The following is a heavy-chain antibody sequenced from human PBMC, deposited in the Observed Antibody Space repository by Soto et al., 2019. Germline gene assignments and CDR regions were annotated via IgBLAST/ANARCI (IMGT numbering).Heavy chain of an antibody. CDR1: GASLCGYY. V-gene: IGHV4-4*07. J-gene: IGHJ5*02. CDR3: VRDGTKNLRDWFDP. CDR2: IYATGSS. Sequence: PSETLSLTCTGSGASLCGYYWSWIRQPPGKGLEWIGRIYATGSSDYNPSLKSRITISVDMSKKQFSLTLRSVTAADTAMYYCVRDGTKNLRDWFDPWGQGILVTVSS. D-gene: IGHD1-1*01.